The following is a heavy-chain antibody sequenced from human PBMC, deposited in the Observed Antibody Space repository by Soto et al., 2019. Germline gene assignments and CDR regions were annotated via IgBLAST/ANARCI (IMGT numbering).Heavy chain of an antibody. D-gene: IGHD6-13*01. J-gene: IGHJ6*02. CDR2: IYPGDSDT. V-gene: IGHV5-51*01. CDR1: GYSFTRYL. Sequence: GESLNLSCKGSGYSFTRYLIGWVRQMPGKGLEWMGIIYPGDSDTRYSPSFQGQVTISADKSISTAYLQWSSLKASDTAIYYCARTAAAGKYYYGVDVWGQGTTVTVSS. CDR3: ARTAAAGKYYYGVDV.